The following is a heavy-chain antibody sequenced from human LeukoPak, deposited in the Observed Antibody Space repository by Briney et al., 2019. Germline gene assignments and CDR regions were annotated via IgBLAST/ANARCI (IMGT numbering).Heavy chain of an antibody. CDR1: GGSISTYY. CDR3: ARVGDWNDLLY. D-gene: IGHD1-1*01. J-gene: IGHJ4*02. Sequence: SETLSLTCTVSGGSISTYYWSWIRQPPGKGLEWIGYISYTVTTNYNPSLKSRVTISVDTSKNQFSLKLSSVTAADTAVYYCARVGDWNDLLYWGQGTLVTVSS. CDR2: ISYTVTT. V-gene: IGHV4-59*01.